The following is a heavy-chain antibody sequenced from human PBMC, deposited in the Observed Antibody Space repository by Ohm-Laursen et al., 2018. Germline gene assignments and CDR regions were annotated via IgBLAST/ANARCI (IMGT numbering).Heavy chain of an antibody. J-gene: IGHJ3*01. CDR1: GFTFRNSW. CDR2: SRDKANSYTT. CDR3: ARTRNFQPYDV. Sequence: SLRLSCAASGFTFRNSWMTWVRQAPGKGLELVARSRDKANSYTTAYVASVKGRFSISRDDSENSLYLQMNSLKTEDTAVYYCARTRNFQPYDVWGQGTMVIVSS. V-gene: IGHV3-72*01. D-gene: IGHD2/OR15-2a*01.